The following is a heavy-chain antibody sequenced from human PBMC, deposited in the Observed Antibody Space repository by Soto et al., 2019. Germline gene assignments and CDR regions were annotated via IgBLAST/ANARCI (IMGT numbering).Heavy chain of an antibody. CDR3: ASYYYDSSGYYSLDAFDI. D-gene: IGHD3-22*01. V-gene: IGHV1-8*01. CDR2: MNPNSGNT. J-gene: IGHJ3*02. Sequence: ASVKVSCKASGYTFTSYDINWVRQATGQGLEWMGWMNPNSGNTGCAQKFQGRVTMTRNTSISTAYMELSSLRSEDTAVYYCASYYYDSSGYYSLDAFDIWGQGTMVTVSS. CDR1: GYTFTSYD.